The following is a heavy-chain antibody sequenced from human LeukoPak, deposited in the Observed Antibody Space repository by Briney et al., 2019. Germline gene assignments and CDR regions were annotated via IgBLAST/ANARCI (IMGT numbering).Heavy chain of an antibody. V-gene: IGHV1-18*01. D-gene: IGHD3-3*01. J-gene: IGHJ4*02. CDR2: ISVYNVNT. Sequence: ASVKVSCKTSGYTFTDYGISWVRQAPGQGLEWMRWISVYNVNTNYAQKFQGRVTMTRDTSTNTVYMELTSLTSDDTAVYFCARDVIFGVGTHFDYWGQGTLVIVSS. CDR3: ARDVIFGVGTHFDY. CDR1: GYTFTDYG.